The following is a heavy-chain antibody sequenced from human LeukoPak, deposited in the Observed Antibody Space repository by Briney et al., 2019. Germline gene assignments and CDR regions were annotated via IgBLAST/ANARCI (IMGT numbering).Heavy chain of an antibody. CDR3: AKDPLWFGELLSFLDY. Sequence: GGSLRLSCAASGFTLSSYAMSWVRQAPGKGLQWVSGISSSGGSTYYADSVKGRFTISRDNSKNTLFLQMTSLRAEDTALYYCAKDPLWFGELLSFLDYWGQGTLVTVSS. CDR1: GFTLSSYA. D-gene: IGHD3-10*01. J-gene: IGHJ4*02. V-gene: IGHV3-23*01. CDR2: ISSSGGST.